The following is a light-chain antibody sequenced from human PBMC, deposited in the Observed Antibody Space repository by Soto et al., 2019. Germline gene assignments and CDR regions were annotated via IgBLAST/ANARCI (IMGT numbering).Light chain of an antibody. Sequence: DIQMPQSHSTLSASVGDRVTITCRASQSISSWLAWYQQKPGKAPKLLIYKASSLESGVPSRFSGSGSGTEFTLTISSLQPDDFATYYCQQYNSYPWTFGQGTKVDI. CDR1: QSISSW. V-gene: IGKV1-5*03. CDR2: KAS. J-gene: IGKJ1*01. CDR3: QQYNSYPWT.